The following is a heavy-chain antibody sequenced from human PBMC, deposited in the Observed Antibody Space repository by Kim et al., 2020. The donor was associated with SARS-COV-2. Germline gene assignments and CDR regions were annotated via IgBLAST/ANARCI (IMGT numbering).Heavy chain of an antibody. J-gene: IGHJ4*02. CDR2: GGNT. Sequence: GGNTYYADPVKGRFTSSRDNSKNTLYLQMNSLRAEDTAVYYCANAPGYFDYWGQGTLVTVSS. CDR3: ANAPGYFDY. V-gene: IGHV3-23*01.